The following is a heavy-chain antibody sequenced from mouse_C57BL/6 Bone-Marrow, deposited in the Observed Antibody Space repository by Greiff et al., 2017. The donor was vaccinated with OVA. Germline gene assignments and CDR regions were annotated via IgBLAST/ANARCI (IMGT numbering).Heavy chain of an antibody. CDR2: IRSKSNNYAT. D-gene: IGHD2-1*01. CDR3: VRGNFYFDY. J-gene: IGHJ2*01. V-gene: IGHV10-1*01. Sequence: EVKLVESGGGLVQPKGSLKLSCAASGFSFNTYAMNWVRQAPGKGLEWVARIRSKSNNYATYYADSVKDRSTISRDDSESMLYLQMNNLKTEDTAMYYCVRGNFYFDYWGQGTTLTVSS. CDR1: GFSFNTYA.